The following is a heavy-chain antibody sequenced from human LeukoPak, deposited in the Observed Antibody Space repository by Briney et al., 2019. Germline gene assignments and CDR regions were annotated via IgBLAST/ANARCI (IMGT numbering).Heavy chain of an antibody. CDR3: ARGVWGGQWHVPFDY. V-gene: IGHV4-59*01. J-gene: IGHJ4*02. Sequence: SETLSLTCTVSGGSISSYYWSWIRQPPGKGLEWIGYIYYSGSTNYNPSLKSRVTISVDTSKNQFSLKLSSVTAADTAVYYCARGVWGGQWHVPFDYWGQGTLVTVSS. D-gene: IGHD6-19*01. CDR2: IYYSGST. CDR1: GGSISSYY.